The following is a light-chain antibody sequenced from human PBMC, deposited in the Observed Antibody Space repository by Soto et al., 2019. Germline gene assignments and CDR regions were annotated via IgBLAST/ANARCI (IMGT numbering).Light chain of an antibody. J-gene: IGKJ2*01. Sequence: ENVLTQSPGTLSLSPGERATLSCRASQSVGRNYLAWFQQKSGQAPRLVIYGASTRATGIPDRFRGSGSGTDFTLSISRLEPEDFAIYYCQQYGSTPYTFGQGTRLEIK. V-gene: IGKV3-20*01. CDR1: QSVGRNY. CDR3: QQYGSTPYT. CDR2: GAS.